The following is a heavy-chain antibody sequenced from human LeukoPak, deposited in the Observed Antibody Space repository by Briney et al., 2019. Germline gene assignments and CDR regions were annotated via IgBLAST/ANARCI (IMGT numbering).Heavy chain of an antibody. CDR1: GGTFSSYA. J-gene: IGHJ4*02. V-gene: IGHV1-69*04. CDR2: IIPMLGIA. CDR3: ARAHYYGSGSYYPSYFDY. D-gene: IGHD3-10*01. Sequence: GASVKVSCKASGGTFSSYAISWVRQAPGQGLEWMRRIIPMLGIANYAQKFQGRVTITADKSTSTAYMELSSLRSEDTAVYYCARAHYYGSGSYYPSYFDYWGQGTLVTVSS.